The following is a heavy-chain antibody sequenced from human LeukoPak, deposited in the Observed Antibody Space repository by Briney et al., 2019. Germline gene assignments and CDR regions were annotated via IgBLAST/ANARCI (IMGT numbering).Heavy chain of an antibody. CDR2: IYTSGST. Sequence: SETLSLTCTVSGGSISSYYWSWIRQPPGKGLEWIGYIYTSGSTSYNPSLKSRVTISVDTSKNQFSLKLSSVTAADTAVYYCSRQYGGNLYHMDVWGTGTTVTVSS. CDR1: GGSISSYY. J-gene: IGHJ6*03. CDR3: SRQYGGNLYHMDV. V-gene: IGHV4-4*09. D-gene: IGHD4-23*01.